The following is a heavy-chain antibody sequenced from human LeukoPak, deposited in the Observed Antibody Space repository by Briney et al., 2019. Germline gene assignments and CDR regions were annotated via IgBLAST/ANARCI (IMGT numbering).Heavy chain of an antibody. Sequence: PGGSLRLSCAASGFTFSNAWMSWVRRAPGKGLEWVGRIKSKTDGGTTDYAAPVKGRFTISRDDSKNTLYLQMNSLKTEDTAVYYCTTRSFTIFGVTYYYYMDVWGRGTTVTVSS. CDR1: GFTFSNAW. D-gene: IGHD3-3*01. V-gene: IGHV3-15*01. CDR3: TTRSFTIFGVTYYYYMDV. J-gene: IGHJ6*03. CDR2: IKSKTDGGTT.